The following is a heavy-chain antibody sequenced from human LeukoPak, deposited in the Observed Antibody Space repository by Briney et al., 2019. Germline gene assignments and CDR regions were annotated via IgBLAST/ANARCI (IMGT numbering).Heavy chain of an antibody. Sequence: GGSLRLSCAASGFTFSNYAMHWVRQAPGKGLECLAFISYDGSNKYYADSVKGRFTISRDNSKNTLYLQMNSLRGEDTAVYYCARDPIGYCSGGTCYFDYWGQGTLVTVSS. V-gene: IGHV3-30-3*01. CDR1: GFTFSNYA. CDR2: ISYDGSNK. CDR3: ARDPIGYCSGGTCYFDY. J-gene: IGHJ4*02. D-gene: IGHD2-15*01.